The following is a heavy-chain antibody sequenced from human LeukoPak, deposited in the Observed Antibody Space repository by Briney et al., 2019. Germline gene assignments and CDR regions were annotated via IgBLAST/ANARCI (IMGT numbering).Heavy chain of an antibody. D-gene: IGHD5-12*01. Sequence: PGRSLRLSCAASGFTFSSYGMHWVRQAPGKGLEWVAVISNDGSNKYYADSVKGRFTISRDNSKNTLYLQMNSLRPEDNAVYYCAKVPTSGYGLFDQWGQGTLVTVSS. CDR3: AKVPTSGYGLFDQ. V-gene: IGHV3-30*18. CDR2: ISNDGSNK. CDR1: GFTFSSYG. J-gene: IGHJ4*02.